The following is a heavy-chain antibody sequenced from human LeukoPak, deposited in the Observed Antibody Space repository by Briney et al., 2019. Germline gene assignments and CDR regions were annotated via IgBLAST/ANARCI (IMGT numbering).Heavy chain of an antibody. J-gene: IGHJ6*04. CDR1: GGTFSSYA. Sequence: SVTVSCKASGGTFSSYAISWVRQAPGQGLEWMGGIIPIFGTANYAQTFQGRVTITADKSTSTAYMELSSLRSEDTAVYYCAGPYCSRISCRSVGWRGYYYGMDVWGKAGTVSVSS. CDR3: AGPYCSRISCRSVGWRGYYYGMDV. D-gene: IGHD2-2*01. CDR2: IIPIFGTA. V-gene: IGHV1-69*06.